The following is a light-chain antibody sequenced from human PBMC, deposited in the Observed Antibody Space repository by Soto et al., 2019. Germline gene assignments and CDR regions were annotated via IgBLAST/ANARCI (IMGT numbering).Light chain of an antibody. CDR2: DVN. Sequence: QSALTQPASVSGSPGQSITISCTGTSSDVGGYDSVSWYQQHPGKAPKLMIYDVNNRPSGVSNRFSGSKCGNTASLTISGLQTEDEADYYCSSYTSSSTLVFGGGTKLTVL. J-gene: IGLJ2*01. CDR3: SSYTSSSTLV. CDR1: SSDVGGYDS. V-gene: IGLV2-14*03.